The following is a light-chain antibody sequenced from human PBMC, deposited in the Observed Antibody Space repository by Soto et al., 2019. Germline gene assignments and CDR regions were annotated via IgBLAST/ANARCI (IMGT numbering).Light chain of an antibody. CDR2: AAS. V-gene: IGKV3-15*01. CDR1: QSVSSS. J-gene: IGKJ1*01. Sequence: EILMTQSPATLSGSPGERATLSCRASQSVSSSLAWYQHKPGQAPRLLIYAASTRATGVPARFSGSGSGTDFTLTISSLQSEDFAVYYCQQHNNWPLTFGQGTKVEIK. CDR3: QQHNNWPLT.